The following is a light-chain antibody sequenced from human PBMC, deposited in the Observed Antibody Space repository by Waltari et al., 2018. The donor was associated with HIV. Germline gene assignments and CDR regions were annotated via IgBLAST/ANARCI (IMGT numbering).Light chain of an antibody. CDR3: GTWDTTLSAVV. CDR2: DND. Sequence: QSLLTQPPSVSAAPGQIVTISCSGTHSNIGTTYISWYQHLPGTAPKLTIYDNDKRPSGIPDRFSGSKSGTSATLGVSGLQTGDEADYFCGTWDTTLSAVVFGGGTKLTVL. J-gene: IGLJ2*01. V-gene: IGLV1-51*01. CDR1: HSNIGTTY.